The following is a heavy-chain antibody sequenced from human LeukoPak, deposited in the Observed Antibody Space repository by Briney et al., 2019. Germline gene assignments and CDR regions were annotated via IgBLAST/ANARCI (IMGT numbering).Heavy chain of an antibody. V-gene: IGHV4-34*01. D-gene: IGHD6-13*01. Sequence: SETLSLTCAVYGGSFSGYYWSWIRQPPGKGLEWIGEINHSGSTNYNPSLKSRVTISVDTSKNQFSLKLSSVTAADTAVYYCARGRYSSSWSLELYYFDYWGQGTLVTVSS. CDR2: INHSGST. CDR3: ARGRYSSSWSLELYYFDY. CDR1: GGSFSGYY. J-gene: IGHJ4*02.